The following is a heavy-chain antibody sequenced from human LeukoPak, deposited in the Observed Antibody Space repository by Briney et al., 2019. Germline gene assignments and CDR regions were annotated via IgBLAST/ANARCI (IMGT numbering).Heavy chain of an antibody. J-gene: IGHJ6*03. D-gene: IGHD3-3*01. V-gene: IGHV3-7*01. CDR2: IKQDGSEK. Sequence: GGSLRLSCAASGFTFSSYWMSWVRQAPGKGLEWVANIKQDGSEKYYVDSVKGRFTISRDNAKNSLYLQMNSLRAEDTAVYYCARGDYDFWSGYYPYYYYYYYMDVWGKGTTVTVSS. CDR1: GFTFSSYW. CDR3: ARGDYDFWSGYYPYYYYYYYMDV.